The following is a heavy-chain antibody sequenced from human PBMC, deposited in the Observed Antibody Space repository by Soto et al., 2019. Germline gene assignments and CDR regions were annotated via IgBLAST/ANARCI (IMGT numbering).Heavy chain of an antibody. V-gene: IGHV3-66*01. D-gene: IGHD2-21*02. Sequence: EVQLVASGGGLVQPGGSLRLSCVASGFTVSSNYRSWVRPAPGKGLEWVSVIFSGGSTNYADSVKGRFTISRDNSKNTLYLQMNSLRAEDTAVYYCATRVTAGYWGQGTLVTVSS. J-gene: IGHJ4*02. CDR1: GFTVSSNY. CDR3: ATRVTAGY. CDR2: IFSGGST.